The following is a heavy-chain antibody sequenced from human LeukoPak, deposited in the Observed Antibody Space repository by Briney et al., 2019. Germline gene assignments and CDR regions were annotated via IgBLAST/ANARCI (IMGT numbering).Heavy chain of an antibody. CDR2: IYSGGST. CDR3: AREPSSSSWYYFDY. V-gene: IGHV3-66*01. D-gene: IGHD6-13*01. J-gene: IGHJ4*02. CDR1: GFTVSSNY. Sequence: GGSLRPSCAASGFTVSSNYMSWVRQAPGKGLEWVSVIYSGGSTYYADSVKGRFTISRDNSKNTLYLQMNSLRAEDTAVYYCAREPSSSSWYYFDYWGQGTLVTVSS.